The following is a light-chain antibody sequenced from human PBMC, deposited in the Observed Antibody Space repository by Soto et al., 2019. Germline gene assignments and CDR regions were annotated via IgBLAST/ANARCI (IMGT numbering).Light chain of an antibody. Sequence: EIVLTHSPGTLSLSPGERATLSCRASQSVSSYLAWYQQKPGQAPRLLIYDASNRATGIPARFSGSGSGTDFTLSISSLEPEDFAVYYCQQRSNWLWTFGQGTKWIS. CDR3: QQRSNWLWT. V-gene: IGKV3-11*01. J-gene: IGKJ1*01. CDR1: QSVSSY. CDR2: DAS.